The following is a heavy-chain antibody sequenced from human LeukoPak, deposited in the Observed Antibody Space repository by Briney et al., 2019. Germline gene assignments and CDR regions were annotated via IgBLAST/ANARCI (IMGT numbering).Heavy chain of an antibody. Sequence: SETLSLTCTVSGGSISSSSYYWGWIRQPPGKGLEWIGSIYYSGSTYYGPSLKSRVTISVDTSKNQFSLKLSSVTAADTAVYYCARRYYDYVWGSYRPPDNWFDPWGQGTLVTVSS. J-gene: IGHJ5*02. CDR2: IYYSGST. D-gene: IGHD3-16*02. V-gene: IGHV4-39*01. CDR1: GGSISSSSYY. CDR3: ARRYYDYVWGSYRPPDNWFDP.